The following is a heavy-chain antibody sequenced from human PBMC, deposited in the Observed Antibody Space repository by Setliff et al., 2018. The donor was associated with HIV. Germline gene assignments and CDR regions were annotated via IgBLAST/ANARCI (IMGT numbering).Heavy chain of an antibody. CDR3: ARGPRCTNGVCYYYFDY. D-gene: IGHD2-8*01. CDR1: GYTFTGYY. V-gene: IGHV1-2*06. CDR2: INPNSGGT. J-gene: IGHJ4*02. Sequence: GASVKVSCKASGYTFTGYYMHWVRQAPGQGLEWMGRINPNSGGTNYAQKFQGRVTMTRDTSISTAYMELSRLRSDDTAVYYCARGPRCTNGVCYYYFDYWGQGILVTVSS.